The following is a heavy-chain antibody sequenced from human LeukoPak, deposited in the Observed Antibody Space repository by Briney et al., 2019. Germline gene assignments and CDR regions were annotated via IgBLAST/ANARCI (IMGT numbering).Heavy chain of an antibody. D-gene: IGHD5-18*01. CDR1: GGSISSYY. J-gene: IGHJ1*01. Sequence: PSETLSLTCTVSGGSISSYYWSWIRQPAGKGLEWIGYIYYSGSTYYNPSLKSRVSISLDTSKNQFSLKLSSVTAADTAVYYCARDTVDTAMVQHWGQGTLVTVSS. CDR2: IYYSGST. CDR3: ARDTVDTAMVQH. V-gene: IGHV4-59*06.